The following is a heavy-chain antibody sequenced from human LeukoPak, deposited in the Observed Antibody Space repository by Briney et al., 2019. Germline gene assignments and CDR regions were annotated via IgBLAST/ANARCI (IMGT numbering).Heavy chain of an antibody. D-gene: IGHD2-15*01. CDR3: AKDAKDIVVVVAATTVFDY. CDR1: GFTFSSYG. Sequence: GGSLRLSCAASGFTFSSYGMHWVRQAPGKGLEWVAFIRYDGSNKYYADSVKGRFTISRDNSKDTLYLQMNSLRAEDTAVYYCAKDAKDIVVVVAATTVFDYWGQGTLVTVSS. J-gene: IGHJ4*02. CDR2: IRYDGSNK. V-gene: IGHV3-30*02.